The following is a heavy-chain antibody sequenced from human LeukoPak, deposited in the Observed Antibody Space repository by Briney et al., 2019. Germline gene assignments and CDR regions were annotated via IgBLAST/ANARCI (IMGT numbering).Heavy chain of an antibody. CDR3: ARDVGASVVSAGTDH. J-gene: IGHJ4*02. V-gene: IGHV3-30*04. Sequence: PGRSLSLSCAASGFSINTYALHWVRQAPGKGLEWVAFISFDGGNRDYADSVKGRFTISRDNSKNTVYLQMNGLRDEDTAIYYCARDVGASVVSAGTDHWGQGTLVTVSS. CDR2: ISFDGGNR. D-gene: IGHD3-22*01. CDR1: GFSINTYA.